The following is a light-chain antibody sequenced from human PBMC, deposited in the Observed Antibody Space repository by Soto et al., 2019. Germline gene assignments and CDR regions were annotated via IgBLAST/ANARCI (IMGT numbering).Light chain of an antibody. Sequence: EIVLTQSPGTLSLSPGERATLSCRASQSVSSSSLAWYQQKPGQAPRLLLFDASSRATDIPDRFSGSGSVTDFTLTISRLEPEDFAVYYWQQSGSSPPKYTFGQGPRLEIK. V-gene: IGKV3-20*01. CDR1: QSVSSSS. CDR3: QQSGSSPPKYT. J-gene: IGKJ2*01. CDR2: DAS.